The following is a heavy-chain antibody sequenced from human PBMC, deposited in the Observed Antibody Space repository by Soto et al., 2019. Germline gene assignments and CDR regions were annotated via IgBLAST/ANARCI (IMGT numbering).Heavy chain of an antibody. V-gene: IGHV3-11*05. CDR2: IDSSTKYT. CDR1: GFTFRDYY. CDR3: AREYYYTMDV. Sequence: QVQLVESGGGLVRHGGSLRLSCEASGFTFRDYYMTWFRQAPGKGLEWLSYIDSSTKYTNYADSVKGRFTISRDNAKNSLYLQMNSLGADDTAVYYCAREYYYTMDVWGQGTMVTVSS. J-gene: IGHJ6*02.